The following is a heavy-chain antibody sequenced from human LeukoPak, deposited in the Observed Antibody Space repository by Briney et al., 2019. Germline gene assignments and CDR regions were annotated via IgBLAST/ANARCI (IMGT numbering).Heavy chain of an antibody. V-gene: IGHV3-43*01. CDR3: ATGGGATEY. Sequence: GGSLRLSCAASGFTFDDYTMHWVRQAPGKGLEWVSLISWDGGSTYYADSVKGRFTISRDNSKNSLYLQMNSLRTEDTALYYCATGGGATEYWGQETLVTVSS. D-gene: IGHD5-12*01. CDR2: ISWDGGST. J-gene: IGHJ4*02. CDR1: GFTFDDYT.